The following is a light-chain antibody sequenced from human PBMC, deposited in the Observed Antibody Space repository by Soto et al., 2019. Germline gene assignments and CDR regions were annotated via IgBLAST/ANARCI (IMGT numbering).Light chain of an antibody. Sequence: EIVMTQSPATLSASPGERATLSCRASQSVSNNLAWYHQKPGQAPRLLIYGASTRATGIPARFSGSGSGTECTLTISSLQPEDFAVYYCQQYNNWWTFGHGTKVEIK. CDR1: QSVSNN. CDR3: QQYNNWWT. V-gene: IGKV3-15*01. J-gene: IGKJ1*01. CDR2: GAS.